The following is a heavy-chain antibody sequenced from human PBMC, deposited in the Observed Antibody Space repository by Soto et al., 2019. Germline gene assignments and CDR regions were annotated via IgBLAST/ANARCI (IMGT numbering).Heavy chain of an antibody. D-gene: IGHD3-10*01. V-gene: IGHV1-69*01. Sequence: QVQLVQSGAEVKKPGSSVKVSCKASGGIFSTYAISWLRQAPGQGLEWMGGIIPLLGTPNYAQRFQGRVTITADEPTSTAYMELSRLRSEDTAVYYCARDRDDYGSGNYYNRIDFWGQGTLVTVSS. CDR1: GGIFSTYA. J-gene: IGHJ4*02. CDR3: ARDRDDYGSGNYYNRIDF. CDR2: IIPLLGTP.